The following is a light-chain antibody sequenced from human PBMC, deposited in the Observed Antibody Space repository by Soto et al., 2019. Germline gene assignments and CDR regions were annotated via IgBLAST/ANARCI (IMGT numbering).Light chain of an antibody. CDR1: NIGSKS. J-gene: IGLJ2*01. CDR2: DDS. Sequence: SYELTQPPSVSVAPGQTARITCGGTNIGSKSVHWYQQKPGQAPVLVVYDDSDRPSGIPERFSGSKSGTSASLAISGLQSEDEADYYCATWDDSLPAVFGGGTKLTVL. V-gene: IGLV3-21*02. CDR3: ATWDDSLPAV.